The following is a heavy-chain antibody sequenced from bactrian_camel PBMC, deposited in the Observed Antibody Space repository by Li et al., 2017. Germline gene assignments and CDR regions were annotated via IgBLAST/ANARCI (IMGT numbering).Heavy chain of an antibody. D-gene: IGHD3*01. CDR1: DNIYSFNC. V-gene: IGHV3S53*01. CDR2: ISPRSSTR. Sequence: GEVVGSSGDLGERGGSLRVSCAASDNIYSFNCMAWFRQAPGKEREGVACISPRSSTRNYAASVKGRFTISRDNAKNMLYLEMNNLTPDDTAMYYCAAARYCYSAHWPVGREVASGKGTQVTVS. J-gene: IGHJ4*01.